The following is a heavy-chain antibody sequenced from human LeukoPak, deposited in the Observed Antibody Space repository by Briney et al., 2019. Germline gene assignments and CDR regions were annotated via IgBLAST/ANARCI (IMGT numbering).Heavy chain of an antibody. CDR3: ARLGTAATAPAF. J-gene: IGHJ3*01. CDR1: GGSISSNYH. V-gene: IGHV4-39*01. CDR2: IYYSGNT. Sequence: SETLSLTCTVSGGSISSNYHWGWIRQPPGKGLEWIASIYYSGNTYYNPSLKSRVTISVDTSNNQFSLRLSSVTAADTAVYYCARLGTAATAPAFWGQGTMVSVSS. D-gene: IGHD6-13*01.